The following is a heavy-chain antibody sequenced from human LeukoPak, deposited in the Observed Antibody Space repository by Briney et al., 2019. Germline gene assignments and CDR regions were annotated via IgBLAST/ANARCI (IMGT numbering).Heavy chain of an antibody. V-gene: IGHV1-69*13. CDR3: ARGSYYDSSGTDDYFDY. CDR2: IIPIFGTA. Sequence: GASVKVSCKASGGTFSSYAISWVRQAPGQGLEWMGGIIPIFGTANYAQKFQGRVTITADESTSTAYMELSSLRSEDTAVYYCARGSYYDSSGTDDYFDYWSQGTLVTVSS. CDR1: GGTFSSYA. J-gene: IGHJ4*02. D-gene: IGHD3-22*01.